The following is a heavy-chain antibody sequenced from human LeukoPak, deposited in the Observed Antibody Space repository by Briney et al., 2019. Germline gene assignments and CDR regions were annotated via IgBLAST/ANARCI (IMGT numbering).Heavy chain of an antibody. CDR2: ISSSGSTI. CDR3: ARDRSAPAEEYYYYYMDV. Sequence: PGGSLRLSCAASGFTFSSYEMNWVRQAPGKGLEWVSYISSSGSTIYYADSVKGRFTISRDNAKNSLYLQMNSLRAEDTAVYYCARDRSAPAEEYYYYYMDVWGKGTTVTVSS. J-gene: IGHJ6*03. V-gene: IGHV3-48*03. CDR1: GFTFSSYE.